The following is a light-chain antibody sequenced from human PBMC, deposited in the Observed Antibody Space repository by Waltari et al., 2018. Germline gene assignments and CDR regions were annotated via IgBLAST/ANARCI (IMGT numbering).Light chain of an antibody. Sequence: DIQMTQSPSTLSASIGARVTITCRASQSISNWLAWYQQKPGKAPKLLIYKASSLKSGVPSRFSGSGSGTEFSFTISSLQPDDFATYYCQQYNSYSALTFGGGTKVEIK. J-gene: IGKJ4*01. V-gene: IGKV1-5*03. CDR1: QSISNW. CDR2: KAS. CDR3: QQYNSYSALT.